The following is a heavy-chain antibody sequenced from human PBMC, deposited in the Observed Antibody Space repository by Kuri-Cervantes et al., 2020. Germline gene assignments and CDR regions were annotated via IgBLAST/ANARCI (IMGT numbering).Heavy chain of an antibody. V-gene: IGHV4-59*01. D-gene: IGHD3-16*01. Sequence: SETLSLTCAVYGGSFSGYYWSWIRQPPGKGLEWIGYIYYSGSTNYNPSLKSRVTISVDTSKNQFSLKLSSVTAADTAVYYCARDHLGTFDYWGQGTLVTVSS. CDR2: IYYSGST. CDR1: GGSFSGYY. CDR3: ARDHLGTFDY. J-gene: IGHJ4*02.